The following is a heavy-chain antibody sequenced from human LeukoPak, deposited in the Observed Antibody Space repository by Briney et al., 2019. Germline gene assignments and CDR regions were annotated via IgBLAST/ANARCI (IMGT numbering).Heavy chain of an antibody. CDR3: ARGPGGPDPTRLRFLEWFGYWFDP. Sequence: GASVKVSCKASGYTVTSYGISWVRQAPGQGLEWMGWISAYNGNTNYAQKLQGRVSMTTDTSASTAYMELRSLRSDDTAVYYCARGPGGPDPTRLRFLEWFGYWFDPWGQGTLVTVSS. D-gene: IGHD3-3*01. CDR1: GYTVTSYG. J-gene: IGHJ5*02. CDR2: ISAYNGNT. V-gene: IGHV1-18*01.